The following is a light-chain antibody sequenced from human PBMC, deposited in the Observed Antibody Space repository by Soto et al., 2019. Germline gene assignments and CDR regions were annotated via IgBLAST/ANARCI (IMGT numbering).Light chain of an antibody. J-gene: IGKJ2*01. CDR3: MQALQTPYT. V-gene: IGKV2-28*01. CDR1: QSLLHGNGYNY. Sequence: DIVMTQSPLSLPVIPGEPASISCRSSQSLLHGNGYNYLDWYLQKPGQSPQLLIYLGSNRASGVPDRFSGSGSGTDFTLKISRVEAEDVGVYYCMQALQTPYTFGQGTKLEIK. CDR2: LGS.